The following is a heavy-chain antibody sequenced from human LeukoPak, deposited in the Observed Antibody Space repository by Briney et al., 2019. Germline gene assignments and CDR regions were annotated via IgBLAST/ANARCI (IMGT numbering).Heavy chain of an antibody. V-gene: IGHV1-69*04. CDR1: GGTFSSYA. CDR2: IIPILGIA. CDR3: ARVDGSPDY. Sequence: ASVKVSCKASGGTFSSYAISWVRQAPGQGLEWMGRIIPILGIADYAQKFQGRVTITADKSTSTAYMELSSLRSEDTAVYFCARVDGSPDYWGQGTLVTVSS. D-gene: IGHD2-15*01. J-gene: IGHJ4*02.